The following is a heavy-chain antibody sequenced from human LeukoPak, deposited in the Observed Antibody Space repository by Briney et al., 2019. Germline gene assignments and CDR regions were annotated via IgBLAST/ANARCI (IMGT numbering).Heavy chain of an antibody. CDR2: IYTSGST. CDR3: ARVKRKYQLLKPLHETPSHYFDY. V-gene: IGHV4-61*02. J-gene: IGHJ4*02. Sequence: SETLSLTCTVSGGSISSGSYYWSWIRQPAGKGLEWIGRIYTSGSTNYNPTLKSRVTISVDTSKNQFSLKLNSVTAADTAVYYCARVKRKYQLLKPLHETPSHYFDYWGQGTLVTVSS. D-gene: IGHD2-2*01. CDR1: GGSISSGSYY.